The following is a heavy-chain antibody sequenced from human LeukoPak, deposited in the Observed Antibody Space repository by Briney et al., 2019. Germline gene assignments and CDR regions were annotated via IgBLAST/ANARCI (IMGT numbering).Heavy chain of an antibody. D-gene: IGHD1-7*01. V-gene: IGHV1-2*02. CDR2: INPNSGGT. CDR3: ARSAGTTLYNFDY. CDR1: GYTFTGYY. J-gene: IGHJ4*02. Sequence: ASVKVSCKASGYTFTGYYMHWVRQAPGQGLEWMGWINPNSGGTNYAQKFQGRVTMTRDTTISTAYMELSRLRSDDTAVYYCARSAGTTLYNFDYWGQGTLVTVSS.